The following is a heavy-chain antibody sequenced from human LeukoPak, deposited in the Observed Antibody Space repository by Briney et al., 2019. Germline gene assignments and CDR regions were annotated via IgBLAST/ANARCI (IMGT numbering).Heavy chain of an antibody. D-gene: IGHD2-15*01. Sequence: PSQTLSLTCTVSGGSISSGSYYWSWIRQPAGKGLEWIGRIYTSGSTNYNPSLKSRVTMSVDTSKNQFSLKLSSVTAADTAVYYCAREEVVAVPKNWFNPWGQGTLVTVSS. CDR3: AREEVVAVPKNWFNP. CDR1: GGSISSGSYY. V-gene: IGHV4-61*02. J-gene: IGHJ5*02. CDR2: IYTSGST.